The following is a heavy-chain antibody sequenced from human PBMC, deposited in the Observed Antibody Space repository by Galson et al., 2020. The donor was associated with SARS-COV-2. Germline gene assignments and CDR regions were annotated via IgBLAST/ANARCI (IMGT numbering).Heavy chain of an antibody. Sequence: SETLSLTCTVSGGSISSSSYYWGWIRQPPGKGLEWIGNIYYSGSTYYNPSLKSRVTISVDTSKNQFSLKLSSVTAADTAMYYCASQFKVVVAGYYYYGMDVWGQGTTVTVSS. V-gene: IGHV4-39*01. J-gene: IGHJ6*02. CDR3: ASQFKVVVAGYYYYGMDV. D-gene: IGHD2-15*01. CDR2: IYYSGST. CDR1: GGSISSSSYY.